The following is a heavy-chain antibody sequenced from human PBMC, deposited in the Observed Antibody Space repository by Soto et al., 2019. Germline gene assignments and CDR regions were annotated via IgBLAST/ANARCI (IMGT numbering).Heavy chain of an antibody. J-gene: IGHJ5*02. Sequence: ASVKVSCKASGYTFTGYYMHWVRQAPGQGLEWMGWINPNSGGTNYAQKFQGWVTMTRDTSISTAYMELSRLRSDDTAVYYCAREGSIAARPNWFDPWGQGXLVTVYS. CDR2: INPNSGGT. V-gene: IGHV1-2*04. D-gene: IGHD6-6*01. CDR3: AREGSIAARPNWFDP. CDR1: GYTFTGYY.